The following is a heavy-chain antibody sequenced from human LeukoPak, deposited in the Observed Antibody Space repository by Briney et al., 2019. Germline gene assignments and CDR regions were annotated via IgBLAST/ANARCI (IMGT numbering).Heavy chain of an antibody. D-gene: IGHD1-1*01. CDR2: ISYDGSNK. J-gene: IGHJ6*02. CDR1: GFTFSSYG. CDR3: AKDLERV. V-gene: IGHV3-30*18. Sequence: GALRLSCAASGFTFSSYGMHWARQAPGKGLEWVAVISYDGSNKYYADSVKGRFTISRDNSKNTLYLQMNSLRAEDTAVYYCAKDLERVWGQGTTVTVSS.